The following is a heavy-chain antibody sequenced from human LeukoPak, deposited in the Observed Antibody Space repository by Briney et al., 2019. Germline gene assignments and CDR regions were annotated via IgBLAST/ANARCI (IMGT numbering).Heavy chain of an antibody. Sequence: PSETLPLTCTVSGGSISSYYWSWIRQPPGKGLEWIGYIYYSGSTNYNPSLKSRVTISVDTSKNQFSLKLSSVTAADTAVYYCARDSGRYWGQGTLVTVSS. CDR3: ARDSGRY. CDR2: IYYSGST. CDR1: GGSISSYY. J-gene: IGHJ4*02. D-gene: IGHD1-26*01. V-gene: IGHV4-59*01.